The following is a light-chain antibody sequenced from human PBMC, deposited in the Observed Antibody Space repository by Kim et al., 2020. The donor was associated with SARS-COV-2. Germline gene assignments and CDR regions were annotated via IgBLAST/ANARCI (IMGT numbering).Light chain of an antibody. CDR1: SSDVGGYNY. Sequence: LTQPASVSGSPGQSITISCTGTSSDVGGYNYVSWYQQHPGKAPKLMIYDVSNRPSGVSNRFSGSKSGNTASLTISGLQAEDEADYYCSSYASSSNWV. CDR3: SSYASSSNWV. J-gene: IGLJ3*02. V-gene: IGLV2-14*03. CDR2: DVS.